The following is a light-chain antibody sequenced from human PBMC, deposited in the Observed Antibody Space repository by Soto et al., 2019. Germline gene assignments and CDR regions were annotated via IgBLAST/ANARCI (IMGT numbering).Light chain of an antibody. Sequence: EIVLTQSPVTLSLSPGERATLSCRASQSVSSYLAWYQQNPGQAPRLLIYDAPKRATGIPARFSGSGSGTDFTLTISSLEPEDFAVYYCQQRSKWPSTFGGGTKVEIK. CDR1: QSVSSY. CDR2: DAP. V-gene: IGKV3-11*01. J-gene: IGKJ4*01. CDR3: QQRSKWPST.